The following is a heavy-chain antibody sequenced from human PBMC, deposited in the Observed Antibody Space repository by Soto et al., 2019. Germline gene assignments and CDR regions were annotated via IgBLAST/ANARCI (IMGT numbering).Heavy chain of an antibody. CDR1: GFTFSSYA. Sequence: GGSLRLSCAASGFTFSSYAMHWVRQAPGKGLEWVAVISYDGSNKYYADSVKGRFTISRDNSKNTLYLKMNSLRAEDTAVYYCAREEVTALSYGMDVCGQGTPVTVYS. D-gene: IGHD2-21*02. V-gene: IGHV3-30-3*01. CDR2: ISYDGSNK. CDR3: AREEVTALSYGMDV. J-gene: IGHJ6*02.